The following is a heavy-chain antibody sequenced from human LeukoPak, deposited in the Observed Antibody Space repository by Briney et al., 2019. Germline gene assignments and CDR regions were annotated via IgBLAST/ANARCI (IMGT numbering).Heavy chain of an antibody. CDR2: ISTHGSII. J-gene: IGHJ5*02. Sequence: PGGSLRLSCGASGFTFNDYYMTWIRQAPGKGLEWVSYISTHGSIIYYADSVKGRFTISRDNAKNSLYLQMNTLRAEDTAVYYCAKDGRVLWFGEKRLNWFDPWGQGTLVTVSS. V-gene: IGHV3-11*01. D-gene: IGHD3-10*01. CDR1: GFTFNDYY. CDR3: AKDGRVLWFGEKRLNWFDP.